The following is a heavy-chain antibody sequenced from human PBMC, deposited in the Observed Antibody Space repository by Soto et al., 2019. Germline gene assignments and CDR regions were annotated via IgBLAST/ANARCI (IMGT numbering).Heavy chain of an antibody. D-gene: IGHD2-2*02. CDR1: GGSFSGYY. Sequence: QVQLQQWDAGLLKPSETLSLTCAVYGGSFSGYYWSWIRQPPGKGLEWIGEINHSGSTNYNPSLKSRVTISVDTSKNQFSLKLSSVTAADTAVYYCARGSIVVVPAAISPGGDYYYYGMDVWGQGTTVTVSS. CDR3: ARGSIVVVPAAISPGGDYYYYGMDV. J-gene: IGHJ6*02. CDR2: INHSGST. V-gene: IGHV4-34*01.